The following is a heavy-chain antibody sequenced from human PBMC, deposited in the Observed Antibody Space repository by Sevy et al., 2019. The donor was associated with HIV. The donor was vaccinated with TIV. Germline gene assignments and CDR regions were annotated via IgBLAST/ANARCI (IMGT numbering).Heavy chain of an antibody. CDR1: GFTFTNYA. Sequence: GGSLRLSCAASGFTFTNYAMNWVRQAPGKGLEWVSTIFGARGVIYPSDSLKGRFTISRDNSKNVLYLQMDSLRAEDTAVYYCAGGRYGSSGYVDAFDIWGQGTMVTVSS. CDR3: AGGRYGSSGYVDAFDI. CDR2: IFGARGVI. J-gene: IGHJ3*02. V-gene: IGHV3-23*01. D-gene: IGHD3-22*01.